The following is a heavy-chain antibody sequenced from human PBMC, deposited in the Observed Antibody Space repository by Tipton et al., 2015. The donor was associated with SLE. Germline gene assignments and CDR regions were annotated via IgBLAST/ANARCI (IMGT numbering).Heavy chain of an antibody. CDR1: GGSISSYY. CDR2: IYYSGST. V-gene: IGHV4-59*12. D-gene: IGHD1-26*01. J-gene: IGHJ6*02. Sequence: LRLSCTVSGGSISSYYWSWIRQPPGKGLEWIGYIYYSGSTNYNPSLKSRVTISVDTSKNQFSLKLSSVTAADTAVYYCARDASYLGDYGMDVWGQGTTVTVSS. CDR3: ARDASYLGDYGMDV.